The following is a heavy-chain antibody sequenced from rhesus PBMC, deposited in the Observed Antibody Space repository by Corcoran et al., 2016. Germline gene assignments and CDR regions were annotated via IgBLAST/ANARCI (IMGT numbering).Heavy chain of an antibody. CDR2: ISYSGST. V-gene: IGHV4-122*02. J-gene: IGHJ6*01. CDR1: GYSISSGYG. Sequence: QLQLQESGPGLVKPSATLSLTCAVSGYSISSGYGWSWIRQPPGKGLEWIGYISYSGSTSYNPSLKSRVTISRDTSKNQFSLKLSSVTAADTAVYYCARDGSYGLDSWGQGVVVTVSS. D-gene: IGHD1-44*02. CDR3: ARDGSYGLDS.